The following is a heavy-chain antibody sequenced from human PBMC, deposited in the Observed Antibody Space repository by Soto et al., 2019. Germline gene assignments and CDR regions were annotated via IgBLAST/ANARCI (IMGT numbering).Heavy chain of an antibody. Sequence: GGSLRLSCAASGFTFSNAWMSWVRQAPGKGLEWVGRIKSKTDGGTTDYAAPVKGRFTISRDDSKNTLYLQMNSLKTEDTAVYYCITAGDRFEAFDIWGQGTMVTVSS. V-gene: IGHV3-15*01. CDR2: IKSKTDGGTT. CDR3: ITAGDRFEAFDI. J-gene: IGHJ3*02. D-gene: IGHD7-27*01. CDR1: GFTFSNAW.